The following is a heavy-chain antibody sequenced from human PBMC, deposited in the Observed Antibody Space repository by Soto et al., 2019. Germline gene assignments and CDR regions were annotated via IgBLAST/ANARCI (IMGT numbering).Heavy chain of an antibody. J-gene: IGHJ6*02. CDR2: IGWDGDST. CDR1: GXXXXXYA. V-gene: IGHV3-9*01. CDR3: XXXXXXXVXSGMDV. Sequence: EVQLVESGGGLVQPGRSLRLSCAGXGXXXXXYAMHWVRQXPGKXLEWVSGIGWDGDSTGYADSVKGRFKISRDNAKKSLYLQMNSLRAEDTALYXXXXXXXXXVXSGMDVWGQGTTVTVSS.